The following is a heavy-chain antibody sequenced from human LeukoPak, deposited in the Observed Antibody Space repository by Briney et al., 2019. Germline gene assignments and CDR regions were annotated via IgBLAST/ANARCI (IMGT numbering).Heavy chain of an antibody. D-gene: IGHD2-2*01. J-gene: IGHJ4*02. CDR3: AKVPDTVVVPATYYFDY. V-gene: IGHV3-23*01. CDR2: ISGSGGST. CDR1: GFTFSSYA. Sequence: TGGSLRLSCAASGFTFSSYAMSWVRQAPGKGLEWVSAISGSGGSTYYADSVKGRFTISRDNSKNTLYLQMNSLRAEDTAVYYCAKVPDTVVVPATYYFDYWGQGTLVTVSS.